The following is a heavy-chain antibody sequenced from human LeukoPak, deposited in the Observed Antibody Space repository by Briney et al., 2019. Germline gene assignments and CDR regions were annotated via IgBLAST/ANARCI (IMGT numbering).Heavy chain of an antibody. CDR2: IYHSGTT. Sequence: SETLSLTCTVSGGSITSYYWTWIRQPPGKGLEWIGYIYHSGTTNYNPSLKSRVTISVDTSKNLLSLKLSSVTAADTAVYYCAQKAPYSPGYSQHWGQGTLVTVSP. J-gene: IGHJ1*01. CDR3: AQKAPYSPGYSQH. V-gene: IGHV4-59*03. CDR1: GGSITSYY. D-gene: IGHD2-15*01.